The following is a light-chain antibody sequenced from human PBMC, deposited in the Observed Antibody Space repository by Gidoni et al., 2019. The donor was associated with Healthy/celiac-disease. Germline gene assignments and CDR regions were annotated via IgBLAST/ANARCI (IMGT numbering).Light chain of an antibody. J-gene: IGKJ1*01. CDR2: GAS. V-gene: IGKV3-20*01. CDR1: QSVSSSY. Sequence: IVLTQSPGTLSLSPGERATLSCRASQSVSSSYLAWYQQQPSQAPRLLIYGASSRATGIPDRFSGSGSGTDFTLTISRLEPEDFAVYYCQQYGSSLWTFXQXTKVXIK. CDR3: QQYGSSLWT.